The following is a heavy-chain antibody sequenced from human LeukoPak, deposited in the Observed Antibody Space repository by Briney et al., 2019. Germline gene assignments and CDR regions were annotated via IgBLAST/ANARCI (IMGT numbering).Heavy chain of an antibody. Sequence: SETLSLTCTVSGGSISSSSYYWSWIRQPPGKGLEWIGYIYYSGSTNYNPSLKSRVTISVDTSKNQFSLKLSSVTAADTAVYYCVRYTRGRNGMDVWGQGTTVTVSS. D-gene: IGHD1-26*01. V-gene: IGHV4-61*05. CDR1: GGSISSSSYY. CDR2: IYYSGST. CDR3: VRYTRGRNGMDV. J-gene: IGHJ6*02.